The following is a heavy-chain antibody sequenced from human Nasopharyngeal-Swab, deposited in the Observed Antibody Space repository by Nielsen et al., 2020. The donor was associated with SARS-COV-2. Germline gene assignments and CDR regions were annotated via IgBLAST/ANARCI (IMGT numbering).Heavy chain of an antibody. Sequence: ASVKVSCKASGYTFTGYYMHWVRQAPGQGLEWMGRINPNSGGTNYAQKFQGRVTITRDTSISTAYMELSRLRSDDTAVYYCARKYYGDYGISAFDIWGKGKRV. J-gene: IGHJ3*02. CDR3: ARKYYGDYGISAFDI. V-gene: IGHV1-2*06. D-gene: IGHD4-17*01. CDR2: INPNSGGT. CDR1: GYTFTGYY.